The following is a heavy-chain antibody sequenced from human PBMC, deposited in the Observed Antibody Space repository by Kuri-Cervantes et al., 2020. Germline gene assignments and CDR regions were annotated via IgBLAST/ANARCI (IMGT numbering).Heavy chain of an antibody. V-gene: IGHV4-4*02. CDR3: ARETNLRFGGVIGPDY. Sequence: SETLSLTCAVSGGSISSSNWWSWVRQPPGKGLEWIGEIYHSGSTYYNPSLKSRVTISVDTSKNQFSLKLSSVTAADTAVYYCARETNLRFGGVIGPDYWGQGTLVTVSS. D-gene: IGHD3-16*02. CDR1: GGSISSSNW. J-gene: IGHJ4*02. CDR2: IYHSGST.